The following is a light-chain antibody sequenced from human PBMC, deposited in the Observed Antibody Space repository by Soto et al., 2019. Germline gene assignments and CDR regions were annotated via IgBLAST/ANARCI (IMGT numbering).Light chain of an antibody. Sequence: QSVLTQPASVSGSPGQSITISCTGTSSDIGAYNFVSWYQQHPGNAPKLMLYDVNIRPSGVSNRFSGSKSGNTASLTISGIQAEDEADYYCTSWTTSTTMIFGGGTKVTVL. J-gene: IGLJ2*01. CDR1: SSDIGAYNF. V-gene: IGLV2-14*03. CDR3: TSWTTSTTMI. CDR2: DVN.